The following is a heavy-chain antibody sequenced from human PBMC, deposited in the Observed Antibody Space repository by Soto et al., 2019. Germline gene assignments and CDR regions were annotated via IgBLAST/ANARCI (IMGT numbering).Heavy chain of an antibody. CDR1: GYTFTSYA. J-gene: IGHJ6*02. D-gene: IGHD3-9*01. CDR3: ARDLGAIYDILTGYGMDV. V-gene: IGHV1-18*01. CDR2: ISAYNGNT. Sequence: ASVKVSCKASGYTFTSYAMHWVRQAPGQGLEWMGWISAYNGNTNYAQKLQGRVTMTTDTSTSTAYMELRSLRSDDTAVYYCARDLGAIYDILTGYGMDVWGQGTTVTVSS.